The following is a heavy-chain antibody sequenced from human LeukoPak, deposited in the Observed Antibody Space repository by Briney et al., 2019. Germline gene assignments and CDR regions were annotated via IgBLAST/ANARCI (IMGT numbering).Heavy chain of an antibody. CDR1: GVSSSNYY. D-gene: IGHD4-11*01. J-gene: IGHJ6*02. CDR3: ARLSPLQQSPSYYYGMDV. Sequence: SETLSLTCTVSGVSSSNYYWGWIRQPPGKGLEWIGTMYYSGITYYNPSLRSRVTISVDTSKNQFSLKVSSVTATDTAVYYCARLSPLQQSPSYYYGMDVWGQGTTVTVSS. CDR2: MYYSGIT. V-gene: IGHV4-39*01.